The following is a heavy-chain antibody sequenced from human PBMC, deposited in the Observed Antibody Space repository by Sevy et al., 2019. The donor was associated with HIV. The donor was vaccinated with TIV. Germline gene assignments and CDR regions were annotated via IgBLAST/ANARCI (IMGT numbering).Heavy chain of an antibody. V-gene: IGHV3-33*01. CDR3: AREASSGYFNDAFDI. CDR1: GFTFSSYG. CDR2: IWYDGSNK. Sequence: GGSLRLSCAASGFTFSSYGMHWVRQAPGKGLEWVAVIWYDGSNKYYADSVKGRFTISRDNSKITLYLQMNSLRAEDTAVYYCAREASSGYFNDAFDIWGQGTMVTVSS. J-gene: IGHJ3*02. D-gene: IGHD3-22*01.